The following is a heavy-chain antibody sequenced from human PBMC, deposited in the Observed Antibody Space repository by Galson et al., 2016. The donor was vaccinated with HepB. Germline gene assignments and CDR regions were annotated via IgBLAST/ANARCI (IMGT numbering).Heavy chain of an antibody. CDR2: IKQDGSEK. CDR1: GFTFSSYW. J-gene: IGHJ4*02. D-gene: IGHD3-3*01. CDR3: ARPPTGDFWSGFYTY. V-gene: IGHV3-7*03. Sequence: LRLSCAASGFTFSSYWMSWVRQAPGKGLEWVANIKQDGSEKYYVDSVKGRFTISRDNAKNSLYLQMNSLRAEDTAVYYCARPPTGDFWSGFYTYWGQGTLVTVPS.